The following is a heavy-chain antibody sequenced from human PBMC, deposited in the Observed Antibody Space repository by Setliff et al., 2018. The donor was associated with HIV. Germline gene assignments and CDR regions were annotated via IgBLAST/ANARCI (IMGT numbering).Heavy chain of an antibody. CDR1: GGSFSGNY. CDR3: AATYCRGGGRDCPQMYDY. Sequence: SETLSLTCAIYGGSFSGNYWSWIRQPPGKGLEWSGEINYSGTTNHNPFLKSRVTISVDTSKKQFSLKLNSVTAADSAIYYCAATYCRGGGRDCPQMYDYWGQGSLVTVSS. CDR2: INYSGTT. V-gene: IGHV4-34*01. J-gene: IGHJ4*02. D-gene: IGHD2-15*01.